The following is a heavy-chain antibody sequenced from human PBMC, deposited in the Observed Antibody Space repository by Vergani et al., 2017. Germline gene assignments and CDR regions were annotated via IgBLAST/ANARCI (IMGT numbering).Heavy chain of an antibody. CDR2: IYYSGST. D-gene: IGHD5-18*01. V-gene: IGHV4-31*03. CDR3: AGEGTAMGRAGFDY. J-gene: IGHJ4*02. Sequence: QVQLQESGPGLVKPSQTLSLTCTVSGGPISSGGYYWSWIRQHPGKGLEWIGYIYYSGSTYYHPSPKSRIIISVDTSKNQFSLKLSSVTAADTAVYYCAGEGTAMGRAGFDYWGQGTLVTVSS. CDR1: GGPISSGGYY.